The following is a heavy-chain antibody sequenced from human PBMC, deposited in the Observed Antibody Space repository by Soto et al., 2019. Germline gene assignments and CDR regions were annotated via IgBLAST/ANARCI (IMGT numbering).Heavy chain of an antibody. CDR2: ISAYNGKT. CDR3: AREAPPADY. J-gene: IGHJ4*02. CDR1: GYTFTSYA. Sequence: QVQLVQSGAEVKKHGASVKVSCKASGYTFTSYAISWVRQAPGQGLEWMGWISAYNGKTIYAQKLQGRVTMPTDTSTSTAHMELGSLRPDDTAVYYCAREAPPADYWGQGTRVTVSS. V-gene: IGHV1-18*01.